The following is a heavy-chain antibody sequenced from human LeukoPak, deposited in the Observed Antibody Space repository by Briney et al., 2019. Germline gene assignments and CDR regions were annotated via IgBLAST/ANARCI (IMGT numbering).Heavy chain of an antibody. Sequence: GASVKVSCKASGGTFSSYAISWVRQAPGQGLEWMGGIIPIFGTANYAQKFQGRVTITADESTSTAYMELSSLRSEDTAVYYCARVTETAMVPFDYWGQGTLVTVSS. CDR1: GGTFSSYA. J-gene: IGHJ4*02. CDR2: IIPIFGTA. D-gene: IGHD5-18*01. CDR3: ARVTETAMVPFDY. V-gene: IGHV1-69*13.